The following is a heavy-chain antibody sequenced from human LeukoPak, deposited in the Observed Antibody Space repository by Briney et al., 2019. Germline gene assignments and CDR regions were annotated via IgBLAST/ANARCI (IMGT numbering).Heavy chain of an antibody. CDR3: AHLKLELPPNELIFDY. V-gene: IGHV2-5*02. CDR1: GFSLSTSGVG. D-gene: IGHD1-7*01. Sequence: ESGPTLVKPTQTLTLTCTFSGFSLSTSGVGVGWIRQPPGKALEWLALIYWDDDKRYSPSLKSRLTITKDTSKNQVVLTMTNMDPVDTATYYCAHLKLELPPNELIFDYWGQGTLVTVSS. J-gene: IGHJ4*02. CDR2: IYWDDDK.